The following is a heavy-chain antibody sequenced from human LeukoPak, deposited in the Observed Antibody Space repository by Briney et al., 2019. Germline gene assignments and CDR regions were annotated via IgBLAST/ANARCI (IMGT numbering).Heavy chain of an antibody. D-gene: IGHD2-2*01. CDR1: GFTFSGYA. V-gene: IGHV3-23*01. CDR2: VSGSGDNT. J-gene: IGHJ4*02. Sequence: GGSLRLSCAASGFTFSGYAMNWVRQAPGKGLEWVLGVSGSGDNTYYADSVKGRFTISRDNSKNTLYLQMNSLRADDTAVYHCARWSRSCSSTSCLFDYWGQGTLVTVSS. CDR3: ARWSRSCSSTSCLFDY.